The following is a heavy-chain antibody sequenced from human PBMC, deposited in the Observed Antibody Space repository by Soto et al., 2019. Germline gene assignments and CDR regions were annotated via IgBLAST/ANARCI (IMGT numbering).Heavy chain of an antibody. CDR2: INAYNGHI. CDR1: GYTFTSYA. D-gene: IGHD6-6*01. V-gene: IGHV1-18*01. CDR3: ARDDPPLAY. J-gene: IGHJ4*02. Sequence: QVQLVQSGDEVKKPGASVKVSCKASGYTFTSYAVSWVRQAPGQGLEWMGWINAYNGHIKYAQKLQGRVTMTSDTSTSTAYMELRSLRSDDTAVYYCARDDPPLAYCGQGTLVTVSS.